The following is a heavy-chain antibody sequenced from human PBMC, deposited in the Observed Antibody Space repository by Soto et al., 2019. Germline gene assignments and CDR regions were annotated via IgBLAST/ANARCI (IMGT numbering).Heavy chain of an antibody. CDR1: GFTFSSYA. D-gene: IGHD6-6*01. J-gene: IGHJ5*02. CDR2: ISGSGGST. CDR3: AKSGFATTRVIAARRVLDSFEA. Sequence: VGSLRLSCAASGFTFSSYAMSWVRQSPGKGLEWVSAISGSGGSTYYADSVKGRFTISRDNSKNTLYLQMNSLRAEDRAVYYCAKSGFATTRVIAARRVLDSFEAWGQGTLDTVSS. V-gene: IGHV3-23*01.